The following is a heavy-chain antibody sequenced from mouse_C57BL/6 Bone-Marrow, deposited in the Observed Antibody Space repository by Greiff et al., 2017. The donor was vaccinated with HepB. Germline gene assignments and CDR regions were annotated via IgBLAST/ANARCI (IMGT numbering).Heavy chain of an antibody. V-gene: IGHV14-4*01. CDR1: GFNIKDDY. D-gene: IGHD1-1*01. J-gene: IGHJ2*01. CDR2: IDPENGDT. Sequence: EVQLQQSGAELVRPGASVKLSCTASGFNIKDDYMHWVKQRPEQGLEWIGWIDPENGDTEYASKFQGKATITADTSSNTAYLQLSSLPSEDTAVYYCTTPYGSNYWGQGTTLTVSS. CDR3: TTPYGSNY.